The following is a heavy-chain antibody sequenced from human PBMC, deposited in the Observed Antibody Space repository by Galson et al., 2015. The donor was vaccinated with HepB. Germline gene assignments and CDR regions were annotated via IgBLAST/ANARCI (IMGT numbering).Heavy chain of an antibody. CDR2: IHYSGSS. CDR1: GGSISNYY. V-gene: IGHV4-59*01. D-gene: IGHD3-3*01. J-gene: IGHJ6*02. Sequence: ETLSLTCTVSGGSISNYYWSWIRQPPGKGLEWIGNIHYSGSSDYKPSLKSRITISVDTSQNQFSLKLSFVTAADTAVYYCARDLYYDFWNGYRVQPTYGMDVWGQGTTVIVSS. CDR3: ARDLYYDFWNGYRVQPTYGMDV.